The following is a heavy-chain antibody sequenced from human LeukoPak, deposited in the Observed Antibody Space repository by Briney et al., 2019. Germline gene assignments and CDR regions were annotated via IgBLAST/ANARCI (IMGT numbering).Heavy chain of an antibody. V-gene: IGHV1-2*06. CDR2: LNPNTGHA. D-gene: IGHD5-24*01. CDR1: GGTFSNDA. Sequence: ASVKVSCKASGGTFSNDAISWVRQAPGQGPEWMGRLNPNTGHAVYAFKFQGRVTITRDTSSSTAYMEVTRLTSDDTALYYCAKDRDGADRIILWGQGTLVTVSS. J-gene: IGHJ4*02. CDR3: AKDRDGADRIIL.